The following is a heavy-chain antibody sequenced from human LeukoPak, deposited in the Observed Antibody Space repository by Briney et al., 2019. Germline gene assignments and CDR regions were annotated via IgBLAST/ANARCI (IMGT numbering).Heavy chain of an antibody. V-gene: IGHV3-30-3*01. CDR2: ISHDGSKK. Sequence: GGSLRLSYAASGFAFSSYAVHWVRQAPGKGLECVAVISHDGSKKYYADFVKGRFTISRDNSKNTLYLHMNSLLPEDPAVYFCAKDWKFYYVSGSFFPDNWGQGTLVTASS. J-gene: IGHJ4*02. D-gene: IGHD3-10*01. CDR3: AKDWKFYYVSGSFFPDN. CDR1: GFAFSSYA.